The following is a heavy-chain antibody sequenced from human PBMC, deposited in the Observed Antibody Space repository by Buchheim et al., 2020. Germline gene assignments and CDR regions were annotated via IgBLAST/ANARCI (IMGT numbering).Heavy chain of an antibody. CDR2: SSFSGGMT. Sequence: EVQLLESGGGLVQPGGSLRLSCVASGFTFDDYAMSWVRQAPGKGLEWVAGSSFSGGMTDYADSVKGRFTISRDNAKNTLYLQMNNLRAEDTGVYYCARKYRDYWGQGTL. V-gene: IGHV3-23*01. J-gene: IGHJ4*02. CDR1: GFTFDDYA. D-gene: IGHD2-2*01. CDR3: ARKYRDY.